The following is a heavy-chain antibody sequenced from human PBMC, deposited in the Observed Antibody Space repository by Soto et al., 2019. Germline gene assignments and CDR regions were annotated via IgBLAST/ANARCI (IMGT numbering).Heavy chain of an antibody. CDR1: GGTFSSYA. D-gene: IGHD2-2*02. V-gene: IGHV1-69*06. J-gene: IGHJ6*02. CDR3: TRSPRIVVVPAAIYRGGVTDNDGMDV. Sequence: SVKVACKASGGTFSSYAIRWVRQAPGQGLEWMGGIIPIFGTAHYAQKFQGRVTITADKSTSTAYMELSCLRSEDTAVYNCTRSPRIVVVPAAIYRGGVTDNDGMDVWGQGTTVTVCS. CDR2: IIPIFGTA.